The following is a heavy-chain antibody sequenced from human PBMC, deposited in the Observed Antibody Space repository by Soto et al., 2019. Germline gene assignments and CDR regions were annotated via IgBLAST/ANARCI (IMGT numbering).Heavy chain of an antibody. V-gene: IGHV3-23*01. Sequence: GVLRLSCAGSVFTPTTTPLSWFFQPPGKGLEWVTTISGTASRTYYVDSVKGRFFISRDNSKNTVTLQMNNLTLDDTAVYYCATYLRYFDNWGQGTRFTVSS. CDR3: ATYLRYFDN. J-gene: IGHJ4*02. CDR2: ISGTASRT. D-gene: IGHD3-9*01. CDR1: VFTPTTTP.